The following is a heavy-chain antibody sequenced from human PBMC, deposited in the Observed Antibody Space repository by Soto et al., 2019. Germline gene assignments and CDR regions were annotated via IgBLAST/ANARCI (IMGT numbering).Heavy chain of an antibody. J-gene: IGHJ4*02. Sequence: GGSLRLSCVGSGFTFSNHWMNWVRQAPGQGLEWVANIKADGSEKYYVDSVKGRFTISRDNAKNSLYLQMNSLRAEDTAVYYCARARGVDYWGQGTHVTVSS. V-gene: IGHV3-7*03. CDR1: GFTFSNHW. D-gene: IGHD3-16*01. CDR2: IKADGSEK. CDR3: ARARGVDY.